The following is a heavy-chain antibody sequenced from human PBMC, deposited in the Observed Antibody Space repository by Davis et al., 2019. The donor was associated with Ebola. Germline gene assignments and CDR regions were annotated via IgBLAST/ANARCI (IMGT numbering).Heavy chain of an antibody. V-gene: IGHV1-18*04. CDR2: INPHNGNT. J-gene: IGHJ5*02. CDR1: GYTFTNYG. CDR3: ARGGWSSYNWFDP. D-gene: IGHD3-3*01. Sequence: AASVKVSCKPSGYTFTNYGITWVRQAPGQGLEWMGWINPHNGNTNYAQNVQGRVTMTTDTSTSTAYMEVGSLRSDDTAVYYCARGGWSSYNWFDPWGQGTLVTVSS.